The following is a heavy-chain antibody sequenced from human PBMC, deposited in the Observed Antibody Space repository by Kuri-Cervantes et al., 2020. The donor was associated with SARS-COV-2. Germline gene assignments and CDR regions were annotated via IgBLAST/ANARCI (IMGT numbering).Heavy chain of an antibody. D-gene: IGHD3-22*01. CDR3: AGGYYYDSSGPVLRYYFDY. V-gene: IGHV1-46*01. CDR1: GYTFTSYY. Sequence: ASVKVSCKASGYTFTSYYMHWVRQAPGQGLEWMGIINPSGGSTSYAQKFQGRVTMIRDTSKNQFSLKLSSVTAADTAVYYCAGGYYYDSSGPVLRYYFDYWGQGTLVTVSS. CDR2: INPSGGST. J-gene: IGHJ4*02.